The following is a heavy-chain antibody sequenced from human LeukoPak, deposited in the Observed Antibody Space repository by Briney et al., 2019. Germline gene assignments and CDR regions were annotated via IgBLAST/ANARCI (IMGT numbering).Heavy chain of an antibody. CDR3: VKGDGSGSYYPSYYYYGMDV. J-gene: IGHJ6*02. D-gene: IGHD3-10*01. CDR1: GFTFSSYA. CDR2: ISSNGGST. V-gene: IGHV3-64D*06. Sequence: GGSLRLSCSASGFTFSSYAMHWVRQAPGKGLECASTISSNGGSTYYADSVKGRFTISRDNSKNTLSLQMSSLRPEDTAVYYCVKGDGSGSYYPSYYYYGMDVWGHGTTVTVPS.